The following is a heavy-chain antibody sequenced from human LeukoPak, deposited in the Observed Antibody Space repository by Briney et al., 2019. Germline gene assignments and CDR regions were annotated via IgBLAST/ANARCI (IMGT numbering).Heavy chain of an antibody. CDR3: AKGAGSDYYYYGMDV. CDR2: ISWNSGSI. J-gene: IGHJ6*02. Sequence: GRSLRLSCAASGFTFDDYVMHWVGQAPGKDVEGVSGISWNSGSIGYADSVKGRFTISRDNAKNSLYLQMNSLRAEDTALYYCAKGAGSDYYYYGMDVWGQGTTVTVSS. D-gene: IGHD2-15*01. CDR1: GFTFDDYV. V-gene: IGHV3-9*01.